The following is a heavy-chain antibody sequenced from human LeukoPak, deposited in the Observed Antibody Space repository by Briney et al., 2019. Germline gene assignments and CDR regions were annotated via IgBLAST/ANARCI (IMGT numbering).Heavy chain of an antibody. Sequence: SGTLSLTCTVSGYSISSGYYWGWIRQPPGKGLERIGSIYHSGSTYYNPSLKSRVTISVDTSKNQFSLKLSSVTAADTAVYYCASERIVVVPERPAPGAFDIWGQGTMVTVSS. CDR3: ASERIVVVPERPAPGAFDI. CDR2: IYHSGST. J-gene: IGHJ3*02. V-gene: IGHV4-38-2*02. CDR1: GYSISSGYY. D-gene: IGHD3-22*01.